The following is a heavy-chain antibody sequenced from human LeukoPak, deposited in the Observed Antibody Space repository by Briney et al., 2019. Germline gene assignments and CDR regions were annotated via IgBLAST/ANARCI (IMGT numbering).Heavy chain of an antibody. CDR3: AREGKLELRKNFDY. CDR1: GLSFSTYW. V-gene: IGHV3-7*01. CDR2: IKQDGSEK. Sequence: GGSLRLSCAASGLSFSTYWMTWVRQAPGKGLEWVASIKQDGSEKYYVDSVKGRFTISRDNGKNALYLQMNSLRAEDTAVYYCAREGKLELRKNFDYWGQGTLVTVSS. D-gene: IGHD1-7*01. J-gene: IGHJ4*02.